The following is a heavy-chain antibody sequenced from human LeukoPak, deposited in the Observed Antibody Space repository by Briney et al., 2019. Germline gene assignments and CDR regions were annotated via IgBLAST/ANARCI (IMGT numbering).Heavy chain of an antibody. CDR2: ISYDGSNK. CDR1: GFTFSLYA. V-gene: IGHV3-30-3*01. Sequence: GGSLRLSCTASGFTFSLYAMHWVRQAPGKGLEWVAVISYDGSNKYYADSVKGRFTISRDNSKNTLYLQMNSLRAEDTAVYYCARPSDDILAGSDYYFDYWGQGTLVTVSS. D-gene: IGHD3-9*01. J-gene: IGHJ4*02. CDR3: ARPSDDILAGSDYYFDY.